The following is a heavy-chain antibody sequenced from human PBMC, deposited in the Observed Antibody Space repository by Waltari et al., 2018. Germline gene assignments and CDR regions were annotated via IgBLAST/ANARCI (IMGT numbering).Heavy chain of an antibody. CDR1: GYSISSGYY. V-gene: IGHV4-38-2*01. CDR3: ARQSGWDSDAFDI. J-gene: IGHJ3*02. Sequence: QVQLQESGPGLVKPSETLSLTCSVSGYSISSGYYWAWIRQPPGKGLEWIGSIYHSGSTYYNPSLKSRVTISVDTSKNQFSLKLSSVTAADTAVYYCARQSGWDSDAFDIWGQGTMVTVSS. D-gene: IGHD6-19*01. CDR2: IYHSGST.